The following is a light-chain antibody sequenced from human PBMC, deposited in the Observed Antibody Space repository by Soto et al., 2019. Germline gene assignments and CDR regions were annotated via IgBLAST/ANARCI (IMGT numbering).Light chain of an antibody. CDR2: EVS. Sequence: QSVLTQPPSASGSPVQSVAVSCTGTSSDIGNYNFVSWYQQHPGKAPKLMIYEVSKRPSGVPDRFSGSKSGNTASLTVSGLQAEDEADYYCSSYAGSNTYVFGTGTKVTVL. J-gene: IGLJ1*01. CDR1: SSDIGNYNF. CDR3: SSYAGSNTYV. V-gene: IGLV2-8*01.